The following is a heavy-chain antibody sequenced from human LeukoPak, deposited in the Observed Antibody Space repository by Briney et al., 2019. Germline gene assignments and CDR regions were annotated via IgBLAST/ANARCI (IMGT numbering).Heavy chain of an antibody. D-gene: IGHD3-16*02. CDR2: INHSGST. Sequence: SETLSLTCAVYGGSFSDYYWSWIRQPPGKGLEWIGEINHSGSTNYNPSLKSRVTISVDTSKNQFSLNLSSVTAADTAVYYCARHYDYVWGSYRYVFDYWGQGTLVTVSS. J-gene: IGHJ4*02. CDR3: ARHYDYVWGSYRYVFDY. V-gene: IGHV4-34*01. CDR1: GGSFSDYY.